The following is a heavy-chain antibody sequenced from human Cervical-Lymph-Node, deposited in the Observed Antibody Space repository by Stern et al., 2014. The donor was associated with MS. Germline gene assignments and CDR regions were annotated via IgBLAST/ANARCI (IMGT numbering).Heavy chain of an antibody. J-gene: IGHJ4*02. Sequence: EVQLVESGGGLVQPGRSLRLSCAASGFRFENFAIHWVRQAPGKGLEWVSGISWNSASTGYADSVRGRFTISRDNTKKSLYLQMNSLRVEDTALYYCAKDPSGSYSFAWFEDWGQGTLVTVSS. CDR2: ISWNSAST. D-gene: IGHD1-26*01. CDR3: AKDPSGSYSFAWFED. CDR1: GFRFENFA. V-gene: IGHV3-9*01.